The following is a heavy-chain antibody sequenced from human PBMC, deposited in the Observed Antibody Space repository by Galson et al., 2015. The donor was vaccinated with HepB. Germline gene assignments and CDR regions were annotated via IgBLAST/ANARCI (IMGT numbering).Heavy chain of an antibody. CDR1: GGTFSSYA. Sequence: SVKVSCKASGGTFSSYAISWVRQAPGQGLEWMGGIIPIFGTANYAQKFQGRVTITADESTSTAYMELSSLRSEDTAVYYCARAPLDLYYYYYYMDVWGKGTTVTVSS. V-gene: IGHV1-69*13. CDR2: IIPIFGTA. CDR3: ARAPLDLYYYYYYMDV. J-gene: IGHJ6*03.